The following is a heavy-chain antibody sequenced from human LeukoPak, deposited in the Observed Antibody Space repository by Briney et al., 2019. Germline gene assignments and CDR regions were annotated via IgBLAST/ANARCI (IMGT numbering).Heavy chain of an antibody. J-gene: IGHJ5*02. Sequence: PGGSLRLSCEASGLTFSSHWMHWIRQVPGKGLVWVSRINSDGSSTDYADSVKGRFTISRDNAKNTMYLQMNSLRAEDTAVYYCARPERYFDWLPSMSWFDPWGQGTLVTVSS. CDR2: INSDGSST. V-gene: IGHV3-74*01. CDR1: GLTFSSHW. D-gene: IGHD3-9*01. CDR3: ARPERYFDWLPSMSWFDP.